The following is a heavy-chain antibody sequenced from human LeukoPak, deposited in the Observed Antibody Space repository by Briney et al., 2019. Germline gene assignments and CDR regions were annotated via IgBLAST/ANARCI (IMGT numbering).Heavy chain of an antibody. V-gene: IGHV1-2*02. D-gene: IGHD3-22*01. CDR1: GYTFTGYY. CDR2: INPNSGGT. Sequence: ASVKVSCKASGYTFTGYYMHWVRQAPGQGLEWMGWINPNSGGTNYAQKFQGRVTMTRDTSISTAYMELSRLRSDDTAVYYCARDRGYYDSSGYYEPDYFDYWGQGTLVTVSS. CDR3: ARDRGYYDSSGYYEPDYFDY. J-gene: IGHJ4*02.